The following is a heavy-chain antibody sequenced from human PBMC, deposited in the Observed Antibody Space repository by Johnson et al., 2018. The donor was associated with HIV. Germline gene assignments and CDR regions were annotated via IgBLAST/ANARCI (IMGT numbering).Heavy chain of an antibody. J-gene: IGHJ3*02. CDR1: GFTFDDYG. CDR2: ISDSGDNT. Sequence: VQLVESGGGVVRPGGSLRLSCAASGFTFDDYGMHWVRRAPGKGLEWVSAISDSGDNTYYADSVRGRFTISRDNSKNTLYLQMNSLKTEDTAVYYCTTDLVGIVGATQDAFDIWGQGTMVTVSS. CDR3: TTDLVGIVGATQDAFDI. D-gene: IGHD1-26*01. V-gene: IGHV3-23*04.